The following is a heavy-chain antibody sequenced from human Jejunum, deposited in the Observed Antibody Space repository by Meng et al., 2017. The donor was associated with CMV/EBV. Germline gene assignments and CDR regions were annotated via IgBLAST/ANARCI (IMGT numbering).Heavy chain of an antibody. CDR3: AKDLVWTYDSTTPKEY. V-gene: IGHV3-23*01. D-gene: IGHD3-22*01. J-gene: IGHJ1*01. CDR1: SFSSYA. Sequence: SFSSYAMCWFRQAPGKGLEWISAVSGSGDSTFYADSVKGRFTISRDNSKSTMHLQMNGLRAEDTAVYYCAKDLVWTYDSTTPKEYWGQGTLVTVSS. CDR2: VSGSGDST.